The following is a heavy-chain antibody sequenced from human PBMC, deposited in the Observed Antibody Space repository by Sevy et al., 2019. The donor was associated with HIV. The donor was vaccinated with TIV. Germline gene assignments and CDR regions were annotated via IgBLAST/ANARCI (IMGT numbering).Heavy chain of an antibody. CDR3: AREGSYGDYMLSYYYGMDV. V-gene: IGHV3-7*01. CDR2: IYQDGSEK. D-gene: IGHD4-17*01. CDR1: GFSFRSYW. Sequence: GGSLRLSCAASGFSFRSYWMTWVRQAPGKGLELVASIYQDGSEKDYMDSVKGRFTVSRDNAKNSLFLQMNSLRVEDTAVYYCAREGSYGDYMLSYYYGMDVWGQGTTVTVSS. J-gene: IGHJ6*02.